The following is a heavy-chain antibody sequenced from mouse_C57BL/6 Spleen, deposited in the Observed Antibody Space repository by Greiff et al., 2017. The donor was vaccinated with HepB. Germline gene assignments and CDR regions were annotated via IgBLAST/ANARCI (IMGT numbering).Heavy chain of an antibody. J-gene: IGHJ1*03. CDR1: GYTFTSYW. CDR2: IDPSDSYT. V-gene: IGHV1-50*01. Sequence: QVQLKQPGAELVKPGASVKLSCKASGYTFTSYWMQWVKQRPGQGLEWIGEIDPSDSYTNYNQKFKGKATLTVDTSSSTAYMQLSSLTSEDSAVYNCARGDSWYFDVWGTGTTVTVSS. CDR3: ARGDSWYFDV.